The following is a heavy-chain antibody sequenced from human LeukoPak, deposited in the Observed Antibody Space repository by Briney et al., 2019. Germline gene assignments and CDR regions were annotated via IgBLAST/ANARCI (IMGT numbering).Heavy chain of an antibody. CDR2: IKQDGSEK. V-gene: IGHV3-7*01. J-gene: IGHJ4*02. Sequence: GGSLTLTCVASGFTFINCAMSWVGQAPGKGREGVAIIKQDGSEKYYVDSVNDRFTISRDNAKYSLYLQKNSLRAENTAVYYCARVNSKDYGSGREDYFDYWGQGTLVTVSS. CDR3: ARVNSKDYGSGREDYFDY. D-gene: IGHD3-10*01. CDR1: GFTFINCA.